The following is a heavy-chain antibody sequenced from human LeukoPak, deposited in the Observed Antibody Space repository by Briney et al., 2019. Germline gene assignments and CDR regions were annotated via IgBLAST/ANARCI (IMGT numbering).Heavy chain of an antibody. CDR1: VGTFSRYV. D-gene: IGHD6-19*01. J-gene: IGHJ4*02. Sequence: ASVNVSCKASVGTFSRYVISRVRQAPGHGGGWMGGIILIFGTANYAQTLQGRVTITTNKATSTAYMELSRLRSEDTAVYYCARDHERGSSDWYYFDYWGQGTLVTVSS. CDR3: ARDHERGSSDWYYFDY. V-gene: IGHV1-69*05. CDR2: IILIFGTA.